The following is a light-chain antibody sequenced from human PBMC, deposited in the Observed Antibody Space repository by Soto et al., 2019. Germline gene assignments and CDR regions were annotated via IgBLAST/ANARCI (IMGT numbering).Light chain of an antibody. V-gene: IGKV3-20*01. CDR2: GTS. CDR1: QSISNNY. Sequence: EIVLTQSPGTLSLSPGSRATLSCRASQSISNNYLAWYQQKPGQTPRLLIYGTSSRATGVTDRFSGSGSGTDFTLTISRLEPEDSAVYYCQQYGTSPWTFGQGTKVEI. J-gene: IGKJ1*01. CDR3: QQYGTSPWT.